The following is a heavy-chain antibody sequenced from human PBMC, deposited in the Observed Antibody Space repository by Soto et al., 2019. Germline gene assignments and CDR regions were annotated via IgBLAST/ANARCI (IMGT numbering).Heavy chain of an antibody. CDR2: ISDDGRDK. Sequence: GGSLRLSCAASRFTFSSYGMHWVRQAPGKGLEWVAVISDDGRDKHHAGPVKGRFTITRDNSKNTLYLIMDSLRPEDSAVYYCAKDRNRGAAVYCFDYWGQGTLVTVSS. CDR1: RFTFSSYG. V-gene: IGHV3-30*18. D-gene: IGHD6-13*01. CDR3: AKDRNRGAAVYCFDY. J-gene: IGHJ4*02.